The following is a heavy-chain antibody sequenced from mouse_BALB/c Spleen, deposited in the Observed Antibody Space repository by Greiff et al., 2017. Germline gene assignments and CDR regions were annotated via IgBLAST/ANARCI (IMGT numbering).Heavy chain of an antibody. J-gene: IGHJ3*01. D-gene: IGHD3-2*01. CDR2: IYPSDSYT. Sequence: QVQLQQPGAELMRPGASVKLSCKASGHTFTSYWINWVKQRPGQGLEWIGNIYPSDSYTNYNQKFKDKATLTVDKSSSTAYMQLSSPTSEDSAVYYCTRSGGQLGLRLWFAYWGQGTLVTVSA. CDR1: GHTFTSYW. CDR3: TRSGGQLGLRLWFAY. V-gene: IGHV1-69*02.